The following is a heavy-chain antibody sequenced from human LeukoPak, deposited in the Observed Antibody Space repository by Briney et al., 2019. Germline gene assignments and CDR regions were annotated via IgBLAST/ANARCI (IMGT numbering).Heavy chain of an antibody. CDR1: GGSLSGYY. D-gene: IGHD5-12*01. CDR2: IYNSGST. V-gene: IGHV4-4*07. J-gene: IGHJ3*02. CDR3: ARERGGFSGHGQPFDI. Sequence: KPSDTVSLTCTVCGGSLSGYYGTGVRQPAGKGLEGLGRIYNSGSTNYSHSLQSRVTMSVDTSQNEFSLKLNSVTAADTAVYYCARERGGFSGHGQPFDIWGQGAMVTVSS.